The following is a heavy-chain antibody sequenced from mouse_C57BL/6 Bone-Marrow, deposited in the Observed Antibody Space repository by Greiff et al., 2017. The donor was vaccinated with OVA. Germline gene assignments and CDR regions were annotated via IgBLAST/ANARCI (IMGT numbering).Heavy chain of an antibody. J-gene: IGHJ2*01. Sequence: QVQLQQSGAELAKPGASVKLSCKASGYTFTSYWMHWVKQRPGQGLEWIGYINPSSGYTKYNQKFKDKATLTADKSSSTAYMQLSSLTYEDAAAYYCSRLPIDYSNYDYHWGQGTTLTVSA. CDR1: GYTFTSYW. D-gene: IGHD2-5*01. CDR2: INPSSGYT. CDR3: SRLPIDYSNYDYH. V-gene: IGHV1-7*01.